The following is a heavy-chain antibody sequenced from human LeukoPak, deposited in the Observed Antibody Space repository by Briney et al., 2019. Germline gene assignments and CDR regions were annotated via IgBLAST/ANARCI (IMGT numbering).Heavy chain of an antibody. V-gene: IGHV3-23*01. CDR1: GFTFSNYA. D-gene: IGHD2-15*01. CDR2: INDSGGST. CDR3: AKLGGYYFDY. Sequence: GGSLRLSCAASGFTFSNYAMSWVRQAPGKGLEWVSSINDSGGSTYYADSVKGRFTISRDNSKNTLYLQMNSLRAEDTAVYYCAKLGGYYFDYWGRGTLVTVSS. J-gene: IGHJ4*02.